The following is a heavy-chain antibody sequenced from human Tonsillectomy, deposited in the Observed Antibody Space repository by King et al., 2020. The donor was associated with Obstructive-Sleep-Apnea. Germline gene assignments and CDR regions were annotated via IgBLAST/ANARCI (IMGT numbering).Heavy chain of an antibody. CDR2: IRYDGTNR. J-gene: IGHJ4*02. CDR3: GKSVGDVYSSACPDN. Sequence: VQLVESGGGVVQPGGSLRLSCTASGFIFSNDGMHWVRQAPGKGLEWVAFIRYDGTNRYYADSVKGLFTISRDNSKNTLYLQMSSLRAEDTAIYYCGKSVGDVYSSACPDNWGQGNLVSVSS. V-gene: IGHV3-30*02. D-gene: IGHD6-25*01. CDR1: GFIFSNDG.